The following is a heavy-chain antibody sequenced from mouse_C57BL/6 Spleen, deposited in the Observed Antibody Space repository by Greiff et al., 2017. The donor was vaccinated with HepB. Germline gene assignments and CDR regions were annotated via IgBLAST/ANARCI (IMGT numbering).Heavy chain of an antibody. CDR3: ARSIGYYAMDY. CDR2: IYPGDGDT. V-gene: IGHV1-82*01. J-gene: IGHJ4*01. Sequence: VQRVESGPELVKPGASVKISCKASGYAFSSSWMNWVKQRPGKGLEWIGRIYPGDGDTNYNGKFKGKATLTADKSSSTAYMQLSSLTSEDSAVYFCARSIGYYAMDYWGQGTSVTVSS. CDR1: GYAFSSSW. D-gene: IGHD2-3*01.